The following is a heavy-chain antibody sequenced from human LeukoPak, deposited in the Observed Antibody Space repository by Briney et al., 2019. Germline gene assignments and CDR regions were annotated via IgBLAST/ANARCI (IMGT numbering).Heavy chain of an antibody. J-gene: IGHJ2*01. Sequence: AETLSLTCTVSGGSISSYYWNWIRQPPGKGLEWIGYIYYIGSTNYNPSLKSRVTISVDTSKNQFSLKLSSVTAADTAVYYCARERGNSGLNFALWGRGTLVTVSS. CDR2: IYYIGST. D-gene: IGHD2/OR15-2a*01. CDR3: ARERGNSGLNFAL. CDR1: GGSISSYY. V-gene: IGHV4-59*01.